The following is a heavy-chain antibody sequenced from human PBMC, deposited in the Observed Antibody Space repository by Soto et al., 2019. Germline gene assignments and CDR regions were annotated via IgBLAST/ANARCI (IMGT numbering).Heavy chain of an antibody. Sequence: ASVKVSCKASGYTFSDYYIHWVRQAPGQGLEWMGWINPNSGGTNYAQKFQGRVTMTRDTSISTAYMELGGLSSVDTALYYCARDQVLYSRSSRLPRGPIDYWGQGTLVTVSS. CDR2: INPNSGGT. J-gene: IGHJ4*02. V-gene: IGHV1-2*02. CDR1: GYTFSDYY. D-gene: IGHD6-6*01. CDR3: ARDQVLYSRSSRLPRGPIDY.